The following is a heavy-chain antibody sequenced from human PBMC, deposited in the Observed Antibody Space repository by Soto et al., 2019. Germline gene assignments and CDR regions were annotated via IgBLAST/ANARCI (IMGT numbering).Heavy chain of an antibody. J-gene: IGHJ5*02. CDR2: ISAYNGNT. CDR3: ARARRDQLLLNNWFDP. D-gene: IGHD2-15*01. V-gene: IGHV1-18*01. CDR1: GYTFTNYG. Sequence: QVQLVQSGAEVKKPGASVKVSCKASGYTFTNYGISWVRQAPGQGLEWMGWISAYNGNTKYAQKLQGRVTMTPDTXTXXAYMELRSLRPDDTAVYYCARARRDQLLLNNWFDPWGQGTLVTVSS.